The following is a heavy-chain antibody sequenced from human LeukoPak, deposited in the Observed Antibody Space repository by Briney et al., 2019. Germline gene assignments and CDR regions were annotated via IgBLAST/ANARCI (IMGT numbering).Heavy chain of an antibody. CDR3: AKVGEYLVPDY. CDR2: ISHDGSNK. D-gene: IGHD1-26*01. J-gene: IGHJ4*02. Sequence: PGRSLRLSCTVSGFTLGTYVMHWVRQAPDKGLEWVAVISHDGSNKYYADSVKGRFTISSDISKNTLYLQMNSLRAEDTAVYYCAKVGEYLVPDYWGQGTLVTVSS. V-gene: IGHV3-30*18. CDR1: GFTLGTYV.